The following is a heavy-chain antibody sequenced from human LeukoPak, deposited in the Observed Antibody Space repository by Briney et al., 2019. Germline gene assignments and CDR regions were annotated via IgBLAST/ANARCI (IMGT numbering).Heavy chain of an antibody. Sequence: GGSLRLSCAASGFTVSNNYMNWVRQAPGKGLEWVSVTYSGGSTYYADSVKGRFTISRDNSKNTLYLQMNSLRAEDTAVYYCARIGYFYAFDIWGQGTMVTVSS. J-gene: IGHJ3*02. V-gene: IGHV3-66*01. CDR2: TYSGGST. CDR1: GFTVSNNY. D-gene: IGHD2-15*01. CDR3: ARIGYFYAFDI.